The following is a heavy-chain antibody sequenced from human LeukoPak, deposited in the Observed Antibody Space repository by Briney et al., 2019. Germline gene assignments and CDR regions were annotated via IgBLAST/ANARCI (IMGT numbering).Heavy chain of an antibody. J-gene: IGHJ3*02. D-gene: IGHD4-11*01. CDR1: GYTFTAYY. Sequence: GASVKVSCKASGYTFTAYYMHWVRRAPGQGLEWMGWISAYNGNTNYAQKLQGRVTMTTDTSTSTAYMELRSLRSDDTAVYYCARVTTRIGAFDIWGQGTMVTVSS. CDR2: ISAYNGNT. CDR3: ARVTTRIGAFDI. V-gene: IGHV1-18*04.